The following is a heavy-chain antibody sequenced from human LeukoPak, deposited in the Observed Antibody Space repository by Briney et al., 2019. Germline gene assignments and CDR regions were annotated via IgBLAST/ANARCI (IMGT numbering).Heavy chain of an antibody. Sequence: SETLSLTCAVYGGSFSGYYWSWIRQPPGKGLEWIGEINHSGSTNYNPSLKSRVTISVDTSKNQFSLKLSSVTAADTAVYYCARGTNYYGSGSYYYEPYYLDYWGQGTLVTVSS. V-gene: IGHV4-34*01. J-gene: IGHJ4*02. CDR2: INHSGST. CDR1: GGSFSGYY. D-gene: IGHD3-10*01. CDR3: ARGTNYYGSGSYYYEPYYLDY.